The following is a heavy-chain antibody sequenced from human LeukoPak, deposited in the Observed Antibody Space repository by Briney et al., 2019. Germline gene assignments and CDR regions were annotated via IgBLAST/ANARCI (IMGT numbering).Heavy chain of an antibody. V-gene: IGHV3-66*01. CDR3: ASWGIYDSSGYYYGGY. D-gene: IGHD3-22*01. Sequence: GGSLRLSCAASGFTVSSNYMSWVRQAPGKGLEWVSVIYSGGSTYYADSVKGRFTISRDNSKNTLYLQMNSLRAEDTAVYYCASWGIYDSSGYYYGGYWGQGTLVTVSS. CDR1: GFTVSSNY. CDR2: IYSGGST. J-gene: IGHJ4*02.